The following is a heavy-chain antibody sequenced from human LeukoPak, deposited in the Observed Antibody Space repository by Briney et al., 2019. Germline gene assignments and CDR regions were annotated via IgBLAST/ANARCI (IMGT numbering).Heavy chain of an antibody. CDR1: GGTFSSYA. J-gene: IGHJ4*02. Sequence: ASVKVSCKASGGTFSSYAISWVRQAPGQGLEWMGGIIPIFGTANYARKFQGRVTITADESTSTAYMELSSLRSEDTAVYYCARDDRPYSSGDYWGQGTLVTVSS. CDR2: IIPIFGTA. D-gene: IGHD6-19*01. V-gene: IGHV1-69*13. CDR3: ARDDRPYSSGDY.